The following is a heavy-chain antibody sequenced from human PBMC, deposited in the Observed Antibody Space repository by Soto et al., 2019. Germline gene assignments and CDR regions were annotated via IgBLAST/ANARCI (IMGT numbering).Heavy chain of an antibody. CDR1: GFTFSNYA. D-gene: IGHD1-1*01. V-gene: IGHV3-23*01. J-gene: IGHJ5*01. Sequence: EVQLLESGGGLVQPGGSLRLSCAASGFTFSNYAVTWVRQAPGKGLEWVSTISGSGGSTYYADSVKGRFTISRDNSKNMLDLQMKSLRPEDPAVYFCARDKSSRWNEISSW. CDR2: ISGSGGST. CDR3: ARDKSSRWNEISS.